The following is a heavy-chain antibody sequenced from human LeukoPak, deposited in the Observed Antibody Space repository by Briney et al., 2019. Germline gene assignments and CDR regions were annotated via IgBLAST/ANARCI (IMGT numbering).Heavy chain of an antibody. CDR2: INHSGST. D-gene: IGHD6-13*01. V-gene: IGHV4-34*01. CDR1: GGSFSGYY. J-gene: IGHJ4*02. CDR3: ARVDITAAGTRWVDY. Sequence: SETLSLTCAVYGGSFSGYYWSWIRQPPGKGLEWLGEINHSGSTNYNPSLKSRVTISVDTSKNQFSLKLSSVTAADTAVYYCARVDITAAGTRWVDYWGQGTLVTVSS.